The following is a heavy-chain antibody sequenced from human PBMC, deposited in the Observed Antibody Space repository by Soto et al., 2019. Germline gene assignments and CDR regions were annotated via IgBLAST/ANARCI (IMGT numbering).Heavy chain of an antibody. CDR3: ARGRMYVRGYCSGGSCYGAVVGAFDI. Sequence: SETLSLTCAVYGGSFSGYYWSWIRQPPGKGLEWIGEINHSGSTNYNPSLKSRVTISVDTSKNQFSLKLSSVTAADTAVYYCARGRMYVRGYCSGGSCYGAVVGAFDIWGQGTMVTVSS. V-gene: IGHV4-34*01. CDR1: GGSFSGYY. CDR2: INHSGST. D-gene: IGHD2-15*01. J-gene: IGHJ3*02.